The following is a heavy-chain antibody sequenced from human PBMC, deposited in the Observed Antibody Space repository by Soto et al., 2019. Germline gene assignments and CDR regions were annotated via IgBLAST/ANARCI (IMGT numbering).Heavy chain of an antibody. CDR2: ISSSSSYI. CDR3: AREYTKQYVWGSYPPGY. J-gene: IGHJ4*02. V-gene: IGHV3-21*01. CDR1: GFTFSSYS. D-gene: IGHD3-16*02. Sequence: EVQLVESGGGLVKPGGSLRLSCAASGFTFSSYSMNWVRQAPGKGLEWVSSISSSSSYIYYADSVKGRFTISRDNAKNSLYLQMNSLRAEDTAVYYCAREYTKQYVWGSYPPGYWGQGTLVTVSS.